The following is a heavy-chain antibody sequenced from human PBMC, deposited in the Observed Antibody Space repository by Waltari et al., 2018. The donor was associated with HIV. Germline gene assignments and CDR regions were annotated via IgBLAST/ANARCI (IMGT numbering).Heavy chain of an antibody. CDR3: ARLGAFRYYYGSGSDYFDY. CDR1: GFTFDDYG. D-gene: IGHD3-10*01. Sequence: EVQLVESGGGVVRPGGSLRLSSAASGFTFDDYGMSWVRQAPGKGLEWVSGINGNGGRTGYADSVKGRFTISRDNAKNSLYLQMNSLRAEDTALYYCARLGAFRYYYGSGSDYFDYWGQGTLVTVSS. CDR2: INGNGGRT. J-gene: IGHJ4*02. V-gene: IGHV3-20*04.